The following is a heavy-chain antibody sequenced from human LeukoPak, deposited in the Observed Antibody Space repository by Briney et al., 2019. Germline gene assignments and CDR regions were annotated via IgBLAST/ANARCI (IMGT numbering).Heavy chain of an antibody. CDR1: GFTFSSYW. Sequence: PGGSLRLSCAASGFTFSSYWMHWVRQAPGKGLVWVSRINSDGSSTSYADSVKGRFTISRDNAKNTLYLQMNSLRAEDTAVYYCAKVGADDYGDFGAFDIWGQGTMVTVSS. J-gene: IGHJ3*02. CDR3: AKVGADDYGDFGAFDI. V-gene: IGHV3-74*01. CDR2: INSDGSST. D-gene: IGHD4-17*01.